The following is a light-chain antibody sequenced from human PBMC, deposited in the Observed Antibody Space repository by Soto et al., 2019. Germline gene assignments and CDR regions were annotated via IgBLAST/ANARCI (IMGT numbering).Light chain of an antibody. CDR2: RNS. V-gene: IGLV1-44*01. CDR1: SSNIGSNP. J-gene: IGLJ3*02. Sequence: QSVLTQPPSPSGTPGQRVTISCSGSSSNIGSNPVQWYLQLPGMAPKLVIYRNSERPSGVPDRFSGSKSGTSASLAISGIQSEEEADYHCPTWDDGLYGPVFGGGTKLTVL. CDR3: PTWDDGLYGPV.